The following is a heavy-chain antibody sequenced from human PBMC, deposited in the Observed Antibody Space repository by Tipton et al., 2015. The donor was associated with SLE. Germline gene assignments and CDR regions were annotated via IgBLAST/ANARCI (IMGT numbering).Heavy chain of an antibody. CDR3: ARGLAAAGLDY. V-gene: IGHV3-21*03. Sequence: GSLRLSCAASGFTFTDCTMHWVRQAPGKGLEWVSSITITSSFIFYADSVKGRFTISRDNAKNSLYLQINSLRPDDTAVYYCARGLAAAGLDYWGQGTLVTVSS. CDR1: GFTFTDCT. J-gene: IGHJ4*02. CDR2: ITITSSFI. D-gene: IGHD6-13*01.